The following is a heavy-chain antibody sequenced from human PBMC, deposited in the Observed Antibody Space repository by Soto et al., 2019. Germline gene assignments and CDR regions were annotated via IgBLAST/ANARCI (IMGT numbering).Heavy chain of an antibody. D-gene: IGHD3-3*01. J-gene: IGHJ4*02. CDR1: GGSFSGYY. CDR3: ARGWVTIFGVAAVNFDY. Sequence: PSETLSLTCAVYGGSFSGYYWSWIRQPPGKGLEWIGEINHSGSTNYNPSLKSRVTISVDTSKNQFSLKLSSVTAADTAVYYCARGWVTIFGVAAVNFDYWGQGTLVTVSS. V-gene: IGHV4-34*01. CDR2: INHSGST.